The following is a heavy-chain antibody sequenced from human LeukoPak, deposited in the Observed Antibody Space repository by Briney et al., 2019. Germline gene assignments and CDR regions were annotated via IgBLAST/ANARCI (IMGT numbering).Heavy chain of an antibody. CDR1: GFTFSSYA. V-gene: IGHV3-23*01. CDR3: AKFKYDFWSGYYFDY. Sequence: GGSLRLSCAASGFTFSSYAMSWVRQAPGKGLEWVSAISGSGGSTYYADSVKGRFTISRGNSKNTLYLQMSSLRAEDTAVYYCAKFKYDFWSGYYFDYWGQGTLVTVSS. CDR2: ISGSGGST. J-gene: IGHJ4*02. D-gene: IGHD3-3*01.